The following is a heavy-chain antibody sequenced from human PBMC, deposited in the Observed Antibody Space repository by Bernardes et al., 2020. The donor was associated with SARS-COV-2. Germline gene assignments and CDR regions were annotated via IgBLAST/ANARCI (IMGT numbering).Heavy chain of an antibody. Sequence: ASVKVSCKASGYTFPGYYMHWVRQAPGQGLEWMGWINPNSGVTNYAQKFQGWVTMTRDTSISTAYMELSRLRSDDTAVYYCAKEGGVRYFDWLAYSGRAFAIWGQVTMVTVSS. CDR2: INPNSGVT. CDR1: GYTFPGYY. V-gene: IGHV1-2*04. J-gene: IGHJ3*02. D-gene: IGHD3-9*01. CDR3: AKEGGVRYFDWLAYSGRAFAI.